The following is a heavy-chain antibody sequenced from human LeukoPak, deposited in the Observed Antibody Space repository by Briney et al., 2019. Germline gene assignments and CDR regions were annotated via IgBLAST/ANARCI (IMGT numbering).Heavy chain of an antibody. V-gene: IGHV5-51*01. CDR3: ARWGLTRSSGYYARFDY. J-gene: IGHJ4*02. D-gene: IGHD3-22*01. Sequence: GESLKISCKGSGYSFTSYWIGWVRQMPGKGLEWVGIIYPGDSDTRYSPSFQGQVTISADKSISTAYLQWSSLKASDTAMYYCARWGLTRSSGYYARFDYWGQGTLVTVSS. CDR1: GYSFTSYW. CDR2: IYPGDSDT.